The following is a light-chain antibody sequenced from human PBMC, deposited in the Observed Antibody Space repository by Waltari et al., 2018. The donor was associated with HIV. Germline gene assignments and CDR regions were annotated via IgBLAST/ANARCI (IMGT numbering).Light chain of an antibody. CDR3: YSTDSSANHGV. J-gene: IGLJ3*02. V-gene: IGLV3-10*01. Sequence: SYDLTHPPSLSVSPGQTARITCPGDALAKTFAYWYQQKSGQAPVLVIYEDSRRPSGISERFSGSSSGTVATFTISGAQVEDAADYYCYSTDSSANHGVFGGGTKLTVL. CDR2: EDS. CDR1: ALAKTF.